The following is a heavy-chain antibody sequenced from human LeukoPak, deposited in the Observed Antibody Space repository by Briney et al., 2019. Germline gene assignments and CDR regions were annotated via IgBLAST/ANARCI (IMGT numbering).Heavy chain of an antibody. CDR3: ARAEMATITEIYYYYYYYMDV. D-gene: IGHD5-24*01. J-gene: IGHJ6*03. CDR1: GYTFTSYD. CDR2: MNPNSGNT. Sequence: GASVKASCKASGYTFTSYDINWVRQATGQGLEWMGWMNPNSGNTGYAQKFQGRVTMTRNTSISTAYMELSSLRSEDTAVYYCARAEMATITEIYYYYYYYMDVWGKGTTVTVSS. V-gene: IGHV1-8*01.